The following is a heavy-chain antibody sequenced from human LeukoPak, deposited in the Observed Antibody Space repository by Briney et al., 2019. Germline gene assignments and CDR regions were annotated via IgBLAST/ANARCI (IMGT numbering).Heavy chain of an antibody. V-gene: IGHV1-18*01. D-gene: IGHD3-10*01. Sequence: ASVKVSCKASGYTFTSYGISWVRQAPGQGLEWMGWIGAYNGNTNYAQKLQGRVTMTTDTSTSTACMELRSLRSDDTAVYYCARVTGSGSLTGNWFDPWGQGTLVTVSS. CDR1: GYTFTSYG. CDR2: IGAYNGNT. J-gene: IGHJ5*02. CDR3: ARVTGSGSLTGNWFDP.